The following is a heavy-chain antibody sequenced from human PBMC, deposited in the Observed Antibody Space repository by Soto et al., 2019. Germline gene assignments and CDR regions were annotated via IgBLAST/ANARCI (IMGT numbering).Heavy chain of an antibody. CDR1: GGPISSGGCS. J-gene: IGHJ5*02. V-gene: IGHV4-30-2*01. CDR3: ARSAFDGRSDP. CDR2: VYHSGST. Sequence: QLQLQESGSGLVKPSQTLSLTCAVSGGPISSGGCSWSWIRKPPGKGLEWIWYVYHSGSTYYNTYLEGRDTNAEDSSKHHSAPRLSSVRAADTAGHYCARSAFDGRSDPWGQGTLVTVSS.